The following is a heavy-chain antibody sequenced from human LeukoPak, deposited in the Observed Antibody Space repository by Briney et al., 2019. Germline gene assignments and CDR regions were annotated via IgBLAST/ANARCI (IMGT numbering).Heavy chain of an antibody. Sequence: GGSLRLSCEASGFTFSSYSMNWVRQAPGKGLEWVSYVSSSGSTIHYADSVKGRFTISRDNAKNSLYLQMNSLRAEDTAVYYCARAPFRSFDYWGQGTLVTVSS. CDR3: ARAPFRSFDY. CDR1: GFTFSSYS. V-gene: IGHV3-48*04. D-gene: IGHD3-10*01. J-gene: IGHJ4*02. CDR2: VSSSGSTI.